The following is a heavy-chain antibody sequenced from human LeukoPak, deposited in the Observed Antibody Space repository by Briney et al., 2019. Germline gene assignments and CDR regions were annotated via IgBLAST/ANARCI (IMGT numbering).Heavy chain of an antibody. CDR2: IRSKANSYAT. D-gene: IGHD4-17*01. CDR1: GFTSSGSA. J-gene: IGHJ4*02. Sequence: GGSLRLSCAASGFTSSGSAMHWVRQASGKGLEWVGRIRSKANSYATAYAASVKGRFTISRDDSKNTAYLQMNSLKTEDTAVYYCTRHGSMTTVTTGGQGTLVTVSS. CDR3: TRHGSMTTVTT. V-gene: IGHV3-73*01.